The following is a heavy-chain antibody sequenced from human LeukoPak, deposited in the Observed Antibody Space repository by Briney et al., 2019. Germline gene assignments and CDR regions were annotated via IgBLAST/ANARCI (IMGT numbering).Heavy chain of an antibody. CDR3: AREDPQTTVPEGMDV. V-gene: IGHV4-59*01. D-gene: IGHD4-17*01. J-gene: IGHJ6*02. CDR2: NYYSGTT. Sequence: SETLSLTCTVSGGSISYYYWSWIRQSPGKGLEWIGYNYYSGTTNYNPSLKSRVTISVDTPKNQFSLQLRSVTAADTAVYYCAREDPQTTVPEGMDVWGQGTTVTVSS. CDR1: GGSISYYY.